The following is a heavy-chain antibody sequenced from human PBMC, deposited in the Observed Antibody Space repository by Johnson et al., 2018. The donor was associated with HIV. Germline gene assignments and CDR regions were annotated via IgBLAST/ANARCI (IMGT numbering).Heavy chain of an antibody. CDR3: ARDGRDLGTRGSFDV. V-gene: IGHV3-66*02. Sequence: EVQLVESGGGLVQPGGSLRLSCAASGFTVSSNYMSWVRQAPGKGLEWVSFIYDGGTTYYADSVKGRFTISRDNSKNFLYLQMNSLRHEDTAVYYCARDGRDLGTRGSFDVWGQGTVVTVSS. D-gene: IGHD3-10*02. CDR2: IYDGGTT. CDR1: GFTVSSNY. J-gene: IGHJ3*01.